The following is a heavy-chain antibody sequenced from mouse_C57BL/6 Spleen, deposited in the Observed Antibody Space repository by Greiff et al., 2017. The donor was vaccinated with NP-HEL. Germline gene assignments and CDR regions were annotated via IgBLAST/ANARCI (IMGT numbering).Heavy chain of an antibody. CDR2: INPNNGGT. V-gene: IGHV1-26*01. CDR1: GYTFTDYY. Sequence: VQLQQSGPELVKPGASVKISCKASGYTFTDYYMNWVKQSHGKSLEWIGDINPNNGGTSYNQKFKGKATLTVDKSSSTAYMELRSLTSEDSAVYYCARGGYGYEGFDYWGQGTTLTVSS. CDR3: ARGGYGYEGFDY. D-gene: IGHD2-2*01. J-gene: IGHJ2*01.